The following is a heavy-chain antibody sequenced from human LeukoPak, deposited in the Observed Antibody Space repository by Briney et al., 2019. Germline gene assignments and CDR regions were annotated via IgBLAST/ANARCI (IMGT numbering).Heavy chain of an antibody. CDR1: GYTFTSCG. V-gene: IGHV1-18*01. J-gene: IGHJ4*02. CDR3: ARDVTHLPGIVVVPAATGY. Sequence: ASVKVSCKASGYTFTSCGISWVRQAPGQGLEWMGWISAYNGNTNYAQKLQGRVTMTTDTSTSTAYMELRSLRSDDTAVYYCARDVTHLPGIVVVPAATGYWGQGTLVTVTS. D-gene: IGHD2-2*01. CDR2: ISAYNGNT.